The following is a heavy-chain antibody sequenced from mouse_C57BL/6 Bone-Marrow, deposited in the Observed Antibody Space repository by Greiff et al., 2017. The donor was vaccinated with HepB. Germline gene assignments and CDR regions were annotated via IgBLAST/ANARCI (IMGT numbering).Heavy chain of an antibody. CDR1: GFTFSDFY. Sequence: EVKVVESGGGLVQSGRSLRLSCATSGFTFSDFYMEWVRQAPGKGLEWIAASRNKANDYTTEYSASVKGRFIVSRDTSQSILYLQMNALRAEDTAIYYCARDPYGKALYWYFDVWGTGTTVTVSS. J-gene: IGHJ1*03. CDR3: ARDPYGKALYWYFDV. D-gene: IGHD2-1*01. V-gene: IGHV7-1*01. CDR2: SRNKANDYTT.